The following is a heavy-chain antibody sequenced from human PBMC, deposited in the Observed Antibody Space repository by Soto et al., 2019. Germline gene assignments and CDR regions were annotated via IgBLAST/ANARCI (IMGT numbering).Heavy chain of an antibody. D-gene: IGHD2-15*01. CDR1: GFTFSGSA. J-gene: IGHJ4*02. V-gene: IGHV3-73*01. Sequence: GGSLRLSCAASGFTFSGSAMQWVRQASGRGLEWVGRIRSRANSYATAYAASVEGRFTISRDDSKNTAYLQMNSLKTEDTAVYYCTRHTIYCSGGSCDLIDYWGQGTLVTVSS. CDR2: IRSRANSYAT. CDR3: TRHTIYCSGGSCDLIDY.